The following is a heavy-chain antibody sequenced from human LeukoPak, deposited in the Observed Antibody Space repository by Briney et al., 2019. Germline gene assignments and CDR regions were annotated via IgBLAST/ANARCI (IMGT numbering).Heavy chain of an antibody. CDR1: GGSNSSYY. D-gene: IGHD2-8*01. Sequence: SETLSLTCTVSGGSNSSYYWSWIRQPPGKGLEWIGSIFHSGTTYYNPSLKSRVTMSVDTSKNQFSLKVTSVTAADTAVYYCATEWDFWGRGTLVTVSS. J-gene: IGHJ4*02. CDR2: IFHSGTT. CDR3: ATEWDF. V-gene: IGHV4-59*04.